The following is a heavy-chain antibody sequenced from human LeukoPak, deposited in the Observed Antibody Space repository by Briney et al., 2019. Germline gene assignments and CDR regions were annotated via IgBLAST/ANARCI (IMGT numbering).Heavy chain of an antibody. CDR3: ASHNYDFIWGSYRYAPYYFDY. D-gene: IGHD3-16*02. Sequence: PGGSLRLSCAASGFTFSSYGMHWVRQAPGKGLEWVAFIRYDGSNKYYADSVKGRFTISRDNSNNTLYLEINSLRGEDTAIYYCASHNYDFIWGSYRYAPYYFDYWGQGTLVTVSS. V-gene: IGHV3-30*02. CDR1: GFTFSSYG. CDR2: IRYDGSNK. J-gene: IGHJ4*02.